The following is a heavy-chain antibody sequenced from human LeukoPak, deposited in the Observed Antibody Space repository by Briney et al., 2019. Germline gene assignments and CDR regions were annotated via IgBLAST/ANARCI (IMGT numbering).Heavy chain of an antibody. D-gene: IGHD4-11*01. J-gene: IGHJ6*02. CDR3: ARDTVTLPYYYYGMDV. V-gene: IGHV4-30-4*01. CDR2: IYYSGST. CDR1: GGSISSGGYY. Sequence: SETLSLTCTVSGGSISSGGYYWSWIRQPPGKGLEWIGYIYYSGSTYYNPSLKSRVTISVDTSKNQFSLKLSSVTAADTAVYYCARDTVTLPYYYYGMDVWGQGTTVTVSS.